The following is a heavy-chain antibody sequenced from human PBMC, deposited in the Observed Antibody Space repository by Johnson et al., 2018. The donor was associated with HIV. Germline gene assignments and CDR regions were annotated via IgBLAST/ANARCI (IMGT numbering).Heavy chain of an antibody. D-gene: IGHD1-26*01. CDR3: ATSGSHFAFDI. CDR1: GFTFSSYA. Sequence: QMQLVESGGGVVQPGRSLRLSCAASGFTFSSYAMHWVRQAPGKGLEWVAFIWYDGTNKYYADSVKGRFTISRDSSKNTLYLQVNSLRAEDTAVYYCATSGSHFAFDIWGQGTMVTVSS. V-gene: IGHV3-30*04. J-gene: IGHJ3*02. CDR2: IWYDGTNK.